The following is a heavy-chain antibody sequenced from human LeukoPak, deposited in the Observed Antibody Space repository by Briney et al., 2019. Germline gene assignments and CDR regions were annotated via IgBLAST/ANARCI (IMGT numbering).Heavy chain of an antibody. V-gene: IGHV3-11*01. CDR3: ARDGPYDHVWGSYRYYYYGMDV. J-gene: IGHJ6*02. CDR1: GFTFSDYY. Sequence: GGSLRLSCAASGFTFSDYYMSWIRQAPGKGLEWVSYISSSGSTIYYADSVKGRFTISRDNAKSSLYLQMNSLRAEDTAVYYCARDGPYDHVWGSYRYYYYGMDVWGQGTTVTVSS. CDR2: ISSSGSTI. D-gene: IGHD3-16*02.